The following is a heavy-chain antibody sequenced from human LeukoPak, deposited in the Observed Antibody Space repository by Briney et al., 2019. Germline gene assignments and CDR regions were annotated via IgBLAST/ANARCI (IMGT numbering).Heavy chain of an antibody. D-gene: IGHD4-17*01. Sequence: GGSLRLSCAASGFTFSSYSMNWVRQAPGKGLEWVSSISSSSSYIYYADSVKGRFTISRDNAKNSLYLQMNSLRAEDTAVYYCARDYTTVTTRVVDYWGQGTLVTVAS. CDR1: GFTFSSYS. CDR3: ARDYTTVTTRVVDY. CDR2: ISSSSSYI. V-gene: IGHV3-21*01. J-gene: IGHJ4*02.